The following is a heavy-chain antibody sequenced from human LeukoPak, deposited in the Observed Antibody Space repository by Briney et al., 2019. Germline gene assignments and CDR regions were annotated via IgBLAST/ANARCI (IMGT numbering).Heavy chain of an antibody. CDR1: GLSLNNYA. CDR3: AKAPVTSCRGAFCYPFDY. J-gene: IGHJ4*01. D-gene: IGHD2-21*01. Sequence: GGSLRLSCTASGLSLNNYAMSWVRQVPGKGLEWVSASSSSDDGKWYAESVRGRFTISRDTSKNTVYLQMNSLRVEDAGVYYCAKAPVTSCRGAFCYPFDYWGHGTLVTVSS. V-gene: IGHV3-23*01. CDR2: SSSSDDGK.